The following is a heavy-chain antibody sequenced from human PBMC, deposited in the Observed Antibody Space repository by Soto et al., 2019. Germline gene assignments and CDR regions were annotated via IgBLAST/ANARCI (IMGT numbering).Heavy chain of an antibody. V-gene: IGHV1-69*02. CDR2: IIPILGIA. J-gene: IGHJ4*02. CDR1: GGTFSSYT. Sequence: QVQLVQSGAEVQKPGSSVKVSCKASGGTFSSYTISWVRQAPGQGHEWMGRIIPILGIANYAQKFQGRVTITADKSTSTAYMELSSLRSEDTAVYYCTWPDPYSRSPNPGHYWGQGTLVTVSS. D-gene: IGHD6-13*01. CDR3: TWPDPYSRSPNPGHY.